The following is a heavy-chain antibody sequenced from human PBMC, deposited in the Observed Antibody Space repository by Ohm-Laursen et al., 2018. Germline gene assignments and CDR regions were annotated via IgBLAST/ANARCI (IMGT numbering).Heavy chain of an antibody. D-gene: IGHD4-17*01. CDR1: GFTFDDYA. Sequence: SLRLSCAAAGFTFDDYAMHWVRQSPGKGLEWVAVMWYDGSHQYSADSVKGRLTISRDNSKNTLFLQMTSLRAEDTAVYYCARATYGDPPSYWYFDLWGRGTLVTVSS. CDR2: MWYDGSHQ. V-gene: IGHV3-33*08. CDR3: ARATYGDPPSYWYFDL. J-gene: IGHJ2*01.